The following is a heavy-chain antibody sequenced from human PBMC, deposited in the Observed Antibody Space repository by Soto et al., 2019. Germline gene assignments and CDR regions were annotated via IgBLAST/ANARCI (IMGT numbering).Heavy chain of an antibody. CDR2: MNPNSGNA. CDR1: GYTLPIYV. J-gene: IGHJ3*02. Sequence: APEKNPASLKGACKGFGYTLPIYVMKLVGPAPGQGLEWMGWMNPNSGNAGYAQKFQGRVTMTRNTSISTAYMELSSLRSEDTAVYYCATFSRRRTRDAFDIWGQGTMVTVSS. V-gene: IGHV1-8*01. CDR3: ATFSRRRTRDAFDI.